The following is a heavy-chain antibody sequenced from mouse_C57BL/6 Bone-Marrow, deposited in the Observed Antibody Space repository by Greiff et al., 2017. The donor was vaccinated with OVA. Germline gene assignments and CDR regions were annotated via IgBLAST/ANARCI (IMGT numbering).Heavy chain of an antibody. Sequence: QVQLKQSGAELARPGASVKLSCKASGYTFTSYGISWVKQRTGQGLEWIGEIYPRSGNTYYNEKFKGKATLTADKSSSTAYMELRSLTSEDSAVYFCARGDYYSNYYFDYWGQGTTLTVSS. J-gene: IGHJ2*01. D-gene: IGHD2-5*01. CDR2: IYPRSGNT. CDR1: GYTFTSYG. CDR3: ARGDYYSNYYFDY. V-gene: IGHV1-81*01.